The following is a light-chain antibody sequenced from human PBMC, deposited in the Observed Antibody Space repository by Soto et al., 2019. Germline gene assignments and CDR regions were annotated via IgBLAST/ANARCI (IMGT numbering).Light chain of an antibody. V-gene: IGKV1-39*01. CDR1: QPISHY. CDR3: QQSYIMPWT. CDR2: GAS. J-gene: IGKJ1*01. Sequence: DIQMTQSPSSLSASVGDRITITCRASQPISHYLNWYQQKPGKTPDLLMFGASSLQSGVPSRFSGSGSGTDFTLTISSLQPEDFATYYCQQSYIMPWTFGQGTKVEIK.